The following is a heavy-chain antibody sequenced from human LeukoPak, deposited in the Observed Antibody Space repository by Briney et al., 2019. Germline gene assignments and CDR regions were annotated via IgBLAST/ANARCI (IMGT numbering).Heavy chain of an antibody. Sequence: TGGSLRLSCEVSGFTFSSHWMHWVRHAPGKGPVWVSRTNTDGSTTNYADSVKGRFTISRDNAKNTVYLQMHSLRAEDTAVYYCAREQTGTPDYWGQGTLVTVSS. V-gene: IGHV3-74*01. CDR2: TNTDGSTT. CDR3: AREQTGTPDY. CDR1: GFTFSSHW. J-gene: IGHJ4*02. D-gene: IGHD1-14*01.